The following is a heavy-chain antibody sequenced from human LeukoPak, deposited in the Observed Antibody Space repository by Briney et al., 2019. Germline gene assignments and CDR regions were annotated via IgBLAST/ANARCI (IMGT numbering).Heavy chain of an antibody. CDR3: ATGQLGFGVVTAYYYYMDV. CDR2: VDPEDGET. Sequence: GATVKISCKASGYTFTDYYMHWVQQAPGKGLEWMGRVDPEDGETIYAEKFQGRVTITADTSTDTAYMGLSSLRSEDTAVYYCATGQLGFGVVTAYYYYMDVWGKGTTVTVSS. V-gene: IGHV1-69-2*01. CDR1: GYTFTDYY. J-gene: IGHJ6*03. D-gene: IGHD3-3*01.